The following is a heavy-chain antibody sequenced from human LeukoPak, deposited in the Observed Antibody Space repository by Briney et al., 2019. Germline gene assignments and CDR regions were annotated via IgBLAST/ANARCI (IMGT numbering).Heavy chain of an antibody. CDR1: GDSISCHF. J-gene: IGHJ1*01. V-gene: IGHV4-59*08. CDR3: ARLRRGSSGYPEYFEH. CDR2: IHYTGST. D-gene: IGHD3-22*01. Sequence: PSETLSLTCTVSGDSISCHFLSWIRQPPGKGLGYVGGIHYTGSTNYNFSLKSRVTISVDTYKNQLSLRLSSVSAADTAVYYCARLRRGSSGYPEYFEHWGQGTLVTVSS.